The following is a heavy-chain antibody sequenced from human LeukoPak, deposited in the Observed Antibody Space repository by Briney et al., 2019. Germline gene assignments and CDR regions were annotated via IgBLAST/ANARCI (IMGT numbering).Heavy chain of an antibody. CDR2: INPSGGST. Sequence: ASVKVSCKASGYTFTSYYMHWVRQAPGQGLEWMGIINPSGGSTSYAQKFQGRVTMTRDMSTSTVYMELSSLRSEDTAVYYCARQSITIFGVVIIEGGIDYWGQGTLVTVSS. V-gene: IGHV1-46*01. CDR1: GYTFTSYY. J-gene: IGHJ4*02. CDR3: ARQSITIFGVVIIEGGIDY. D-gene: IGHD3-3*01.